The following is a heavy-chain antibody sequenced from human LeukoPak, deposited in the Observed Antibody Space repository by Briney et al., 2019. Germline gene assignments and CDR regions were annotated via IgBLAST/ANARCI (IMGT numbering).Heavy chain of an antibody. CDR3: ARDAGSGAWFDP. CDR1: GGSISSYY. D-gene: IGHD6-19*01. V-gene: IGHV4-59*01. Sequence: PSETLSLTCTVSGGSISSYYWSWIRQPPGKGLEWIGYIYYGGSTNYNPSLKSRVTISVDTSKNQFSLKLSSVTAADTAVYYCARDAGSGAWFDPWGQGTLVTVSS. J-gene: IGHJ5*02. CDR2: IYYGGST.